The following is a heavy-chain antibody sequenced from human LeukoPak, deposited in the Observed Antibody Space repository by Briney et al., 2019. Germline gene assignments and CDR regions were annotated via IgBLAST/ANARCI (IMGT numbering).Heavy chain of an antibody. V-gene: IGHV4-34*01. CDR3: ARHSGMTTVTAYLDY. D-gene: IGHD4-17*01. CDR2: LYYSGST. Sequence: SETLSLTCAVYRGSFSGYYWSWIRQPPGKGLEWIGSLYYSGSTYYNPSLKSRVTISVDTSKNQFSLKLNSVTAADTAVYYCARHSGMTTVTAYLDYWGQGTLVTVSS. CDR1: RGSFSGYY. J-gene: IGHJ4*02.